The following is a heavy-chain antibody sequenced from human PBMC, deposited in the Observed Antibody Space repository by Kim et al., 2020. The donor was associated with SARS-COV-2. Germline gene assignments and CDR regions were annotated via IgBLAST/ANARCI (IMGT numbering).Heavy chain of an antibody. D-gene: IGHD3-3*02. J-gene: IGHJ4*02. Sequence: GGSLRLSCAASGFIFHEYTMHWVRQVPGKGLEWVALITWDGGSTFYADSVKDRFTISRDNSEKSLYMQMNSLTIEDSAFYYCAKEKSRIWDYCGQGTLVTVSS. CDR3: AKEKSRIWDY. CDR2: ITWDGGST. V-gene: IGHV3-43*01. CDR1: GFIFHEYT.